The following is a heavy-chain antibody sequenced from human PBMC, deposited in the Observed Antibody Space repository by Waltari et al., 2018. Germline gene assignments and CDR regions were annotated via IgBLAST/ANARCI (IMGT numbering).Heavy chain of an antibody. CDR2: ISGSGGST. J-gene: IGHJ5*02. CDR1: GFNFSTYP. Sequence: EVQLVESGGGLVQPGGSLRLSCAASGFNFSTYPMSWVRQAPGKGLEWVSDISGSGGSTYYADSVKGRFTISRDNSKNTLYLQMNSLRAEDTAVYYCAKADSVDTAMVTWGQGTLVTVSS. V-gene: IGHV3-23*04. D-gene: IGHD5-18*01. CDR3: AKADSVDTAMVT.